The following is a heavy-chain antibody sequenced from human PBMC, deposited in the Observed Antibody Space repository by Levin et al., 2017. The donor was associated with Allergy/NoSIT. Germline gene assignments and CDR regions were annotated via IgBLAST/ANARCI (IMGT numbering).Heavy chain of an antibody. D-gene: IGHD3-10*01. CDR2: ISGSGGST. CDR3: AKDGKGSGLRGGGLRGVRVY. V-gene: IGHV3-23*01. J-gene: IGHJ4*02. Sequence: GGSLRLSCAASGFTFSSYAMSWVRQAPGKGLEWVSAISGSGGSTYYADSVKGRFTISRDNSKNTLYLQMNSLRAEDTAVYYCAKDGKGSGLRGGGLRGVRVYWGQGTLVTVSS. CDR1: GFTFSSYA.